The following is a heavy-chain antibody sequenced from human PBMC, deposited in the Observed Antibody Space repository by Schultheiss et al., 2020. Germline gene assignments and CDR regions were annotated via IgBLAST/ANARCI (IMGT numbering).Heavy chain of an antibody. CDR1: GGSISSYY. J-gene: IGHJ4*02. D-gene: IGHD2-15*01. CDR2: IYYSGST. V-gene: IGHV4-59*12. Sequence: SETLSLTCTVSGGSISSYYWSWIRQPPGKGLEWIGYIYYSGSTNYNPSLKSRVTISVDRSKNQFSLKLSSVTAADTAVYYCARGVEGYEVDYWGQGTLVTVSS. CDR3: ARGVEGYEVDY.